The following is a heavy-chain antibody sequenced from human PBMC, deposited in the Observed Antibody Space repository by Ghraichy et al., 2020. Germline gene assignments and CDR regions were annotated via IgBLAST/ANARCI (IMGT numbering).Heavy chain of an antibody. Sequence: GGSLRLSCEASGFTFSSYSMNWVRQAPGKGLEWVSYISSSSSTIYYADSVKGRFTISRDNAKNSLYLQMNSLRDEDTAVYYCARDYYDSSGYYYPAAFDIWGQGTMVTVSS. CDR2: ISSSSSTI. J-gene: IGHJ3*02. V-gene: IGHV3-48*02. CDR3: ARDYYDSSGYYYPAAFDI. CDR1: GFTFSSYS. D-gene: IGHD3-22*01.